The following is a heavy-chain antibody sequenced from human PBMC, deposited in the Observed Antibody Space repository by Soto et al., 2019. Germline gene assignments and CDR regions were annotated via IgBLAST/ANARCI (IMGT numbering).Heavy chain of an antibody. CDR2: IKSKTDGGTT. CDR1: GFTFSNAW. V-gene: IGHV3-15*07. CDR3: TTDRDLSASNPLDY. Sequence: GGSLRLSCAASGFTFSNAWMNWVRQAPGKGLEWVGRIKSKTDGGTTDYAAPVKGRFTISRDDSKNTLYLQMNSLKTEDTAVYYCTTDRDLSASNPLDYWGQGTLVTVSS. D-gene: IGHD3-10*01. J-gene: IGHJ4*02.